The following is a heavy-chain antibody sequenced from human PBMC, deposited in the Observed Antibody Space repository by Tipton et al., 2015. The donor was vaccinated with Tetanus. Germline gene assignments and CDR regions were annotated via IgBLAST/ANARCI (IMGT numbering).Heavy chain of an antibody. CDR1: GFTFSGYS. D-gene: IGHD2-8*02. CDR3: AREGTSEWFDP. CDR2: ISSSGSHM. Sequence: SLRLSCAASGFTFSGYSMNWVRQAPGKGLEWVSSISSSGSHMYYAESVRGRFSISRDNAKNSLYLQMNSLRADDSAMYYCAREGTSEWFDPWGRGTLVTVSS. V-gene: IGHV3-21*06. J-gene: IGHJ5*02.